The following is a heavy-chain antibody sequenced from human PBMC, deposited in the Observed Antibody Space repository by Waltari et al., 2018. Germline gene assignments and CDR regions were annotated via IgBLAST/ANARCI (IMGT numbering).Heavy chain of an antibody. D-gene: IGHD3-16*01. CDR3: ARGDRDYAFDI. J-gene: IGHJ3*02. CDR1: GYSISRGYY. V-gene: IGHV4-38-2*01. Sequence: QVQLQESGPGLVKPSETLSLTCAVSGYSISRGYYWGWIRQPPGKGLEWIGSIYHSGSTYYNPSLKSRVTISVDTSKNQFSLKLSSVTAADTAVYYCARGDRDYAFDIWGQGTMVTVSS. CDR2: IYHSGST.